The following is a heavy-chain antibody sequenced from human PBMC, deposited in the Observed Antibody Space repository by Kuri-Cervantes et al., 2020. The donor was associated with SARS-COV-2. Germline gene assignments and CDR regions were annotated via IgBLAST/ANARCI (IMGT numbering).Heavy chain of an antibody. CDR1: GYTFTSYG. CDR2: ISAYNGNT. D-gene: IGHD1-26*01. CDR3: ARWEEADYYGMDV. Sequence: ASVKVSCKASGYTFTSYGISWVRQAPGQGLEWMGWISAYNGNTNYAQKLQGRVTMTTDKSTSTAYMELSSLRSEDTAVYYCARWEEADYYGMDVWGQGTTVTVSS. J-gene: IGHJ6*02. V-gene: IGHV1-18*04.